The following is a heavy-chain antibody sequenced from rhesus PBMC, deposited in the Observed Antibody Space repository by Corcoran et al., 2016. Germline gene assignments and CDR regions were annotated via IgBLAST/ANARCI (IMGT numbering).Heavy chain of an antibody. D-gene: IGHD2-21*01. CDR2: IYGSGSST. Sequence: QLQLQESGPGLVKPSETLSVTCAVSGGSINSSYWSWIRQAPGKGLEWIGYIYGSGSSTNYNPSLKSRVTLSVDTSKNQLSLKLSSVTTADTAVYYCAKYLAYFDYWGQGVLVTVSS. V-gene: IGHV4-169*01. CDR1: GGSINSSY. CDR3: AKYLAYFDY. J-gene: IGHJ4*01.